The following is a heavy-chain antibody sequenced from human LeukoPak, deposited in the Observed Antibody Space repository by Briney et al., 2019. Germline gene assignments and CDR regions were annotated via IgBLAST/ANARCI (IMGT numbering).Heavy chain of an antibody. CDR3: ARSLGPTKPFDF. J-gene: IGHJ4*02. Sequence: GGSLRLSCAASGFTFSSYEMNWVRQAPGKGLEWLSYITGRGDTIYYADSVRGRFTISRDNAKLSLFLQMNTLRAEDTALYYCARSLGPTKPFDFWGKGTPVTVSS. D-gene: IGHD5-24*01. CDR1: GFTFSSYE. CDR2: ITGRGDTI. V-gene: IGHV3-48*03.